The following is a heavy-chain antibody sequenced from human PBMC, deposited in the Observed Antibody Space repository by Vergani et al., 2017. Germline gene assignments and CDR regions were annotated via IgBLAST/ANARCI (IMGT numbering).Heavy chain of an antibody. CDR2: IRYDGSNK. D-gene: IGHD2-2*01. CDR3: AKVPYASASYFDY. CDR1: GFTFSSYA. Sequence: VQLVESGGGVVQPGGSLRLSCAASGFTFSSYAMHWVRQAPGKGLEWVAFIRYDGSNKNYADSVKGRFTISRDNSKKTLFLQMNSLRVEDTAVYHCAKVPYASASYFDYWGQGPLVTVSS. V-gene: IGHV3-30*02. J-gene: IGHJ4*02.